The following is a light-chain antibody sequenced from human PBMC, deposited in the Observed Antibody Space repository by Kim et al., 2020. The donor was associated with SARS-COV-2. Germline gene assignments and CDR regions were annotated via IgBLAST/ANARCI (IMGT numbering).Light chain of an antibody. J-gene: IGLJ1*01. CDR3: SSYTSSSTWV. CDR1: SSDVGGYNY. CDR2: EVS. Sequence: QSALTQPASVSGSPGQSITISCTGTSSDVGGYNYVSWYQQHPGKAPKLMIYEVSNRPSGVSNRFSGSKSGNTASLTISGLQAEYEADYYCSSYTSSSTWVFGTGTKVTVL. V-gene: IGLV2-14*03.